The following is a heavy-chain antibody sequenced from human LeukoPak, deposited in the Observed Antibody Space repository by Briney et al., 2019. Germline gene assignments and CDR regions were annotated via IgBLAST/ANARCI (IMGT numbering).Heavy chain of an antibody. CDR1: GFTFSSYA. D-gene: IGHD6-13*01. J-gene: IGHJ4*02. Sequence: GGSLRLSCAASGFTFSSYAMSWVRQAPGKGLEWVSAISGGGATYYADSVKGRFTISRDNSKNTLYLQMNSLRAEDTAIYYCAKDGSSSPYYFDYWGQGTLVTVSS. CDR3: AKDGSSSPYYFDY. V-gene: IGHV3-23*01. CDR2: ISGGGAT.